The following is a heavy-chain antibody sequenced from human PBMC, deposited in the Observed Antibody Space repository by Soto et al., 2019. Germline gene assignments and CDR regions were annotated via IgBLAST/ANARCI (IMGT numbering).Heavy chain of an antibody. CDR3: AKEMTTNPFEY. J-gene: IGHJ4*02. V-gene: IGHV3-48*01. Sequence: GGSLRLSCAASGFTFSSYSMNWVRQAPGKGLEWVSYISSSSSTIYYADSVKGRFTISRDNAKNSLYLQMNSLRAEDTATYHCAKEMTTNPFEYWGQGALVTAPQ. CDR1: GFTFSSYS. D-gene: IGHD4-17*01. CDR2: ISSSSSTI.